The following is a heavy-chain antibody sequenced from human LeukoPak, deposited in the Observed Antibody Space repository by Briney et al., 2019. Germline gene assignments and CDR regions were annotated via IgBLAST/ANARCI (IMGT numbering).Heavy chain of an antibody. D-gene: IGHD3-3*01. CDR2: ISYDGSNK. J-gene: IGHJ3*02. CDR1: GFTFGSYA. CDR3: AYSSGYLDAFDI. V-gene: IGHV3-30-3*01. Sequence: GGSLRLSCAASGFTFGSYAMSWVRQAPGKGLEWVAVISYDGSNKYYADSVKGRFTISRDNSKNTLYLQMNSLRAEDTAVYYCAYSSGYLDAFDIWGQGTMVTVSS.